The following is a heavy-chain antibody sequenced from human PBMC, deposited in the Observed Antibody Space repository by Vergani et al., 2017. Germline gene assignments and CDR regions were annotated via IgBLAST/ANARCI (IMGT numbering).Heavy chain of an antibody. CDR3: VRTVALWFGETKDGGWFDP. CDR1: GYSITSGYY. CDR2: IYHTGSA. Sequence: QVQLLESGPGLLKPSETLSLTCSVSGYSITSGYYWGWIRQPPGRGLERIGSIYHTGSAYYNPSLKSRVTVSVDTSMNQVSLKLNSVTAADTAVYYCVRTVALWFGETKDGGWFDPWGQGTLVTVTS. J-gene: IGHJ5*02. D-gene: IGHD3-10*01. V-gene: IGHV4-38-2*01.